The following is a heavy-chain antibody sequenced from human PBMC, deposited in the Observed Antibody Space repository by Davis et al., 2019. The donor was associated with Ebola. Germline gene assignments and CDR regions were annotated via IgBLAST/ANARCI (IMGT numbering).Heavy chain of an antibody. CDR2: IYYSGST. V-gene: IGHV4-59*01. D-gene: IGHD4/OR15-4a*01. Sequence: SETLSLTCTVPGGSISSYYWSWIRQPPGKGLEWIGYIYYSGSTNYNPSLKSRVTISVDTSKNQFSLKLSSVTAADTAVYYCARDLALVLGGPYYYYYGMDVWGQGTTVTVSS. CDR1: GGSISSYY. CDR3: ARDLALVLGGPYYYYYGMDV. J-gene: IGHJ6*02.